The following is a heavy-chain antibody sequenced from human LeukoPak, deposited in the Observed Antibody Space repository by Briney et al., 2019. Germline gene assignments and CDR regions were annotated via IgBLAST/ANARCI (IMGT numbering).Heavy chain of an antibody. CDR2: MKKDGSEK. Sequence: GGALRLSCADSAFTFSSYWMSWVRQAPGKGLECVATMKKDGSEKYFVDSVKGRFTISRDNAKNSLYLQMNSLRVEDTAVYYCAGVRGGEVWGSLPIDYWGQGTLVTVSS. CDR1: AFTFSSYW. D-gene: IGHD3-16*01. V-gene: IGHV3-7*01. J-gene: IGHJ4*02. CDR3: AGVRGGEVWGSLPIDY.